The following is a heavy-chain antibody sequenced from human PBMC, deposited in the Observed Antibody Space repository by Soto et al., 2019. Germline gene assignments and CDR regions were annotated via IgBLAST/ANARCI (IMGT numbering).Heavy chain of an antibody. Sequence: PSETLSLTCTVSGGSISSYYWSWIRQPPGKGPEWIGYIYYSGSTNYNPSLKSRVTISVDTSKNQFSLKLSSVTAADTAVYYCAREQMSDSGYDYYYYYYMDVWGKGTTVTVSS. D-gene: IGHD5-12*01. CDR3: AREQMSDSGYDYYYYYYMDV. CDR2: IYYSGST. J-gene: IGHJ6*03. V-gene: IGHV4-59*01. CDR1: GGSISSYY.